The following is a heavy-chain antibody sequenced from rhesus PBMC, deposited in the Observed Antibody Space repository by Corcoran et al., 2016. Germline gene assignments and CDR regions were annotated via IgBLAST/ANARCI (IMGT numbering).Heavy chain of an antibody. D-gene: IGHD6-25*01. CDR2: IYGSGTST. V-gene: IGHV4-169*01. J-gene: IGHJ6*01. CDR3: ARHLSSGSYGLDS. Sequence: QLQLQESGPGLVKPSETLSVTCAVSGGSISSNYWSWIRQPPGKGLGWIGRIYGSGTSTNYNPSLKSRVTLSVDTSKNQLSLKLSSVTAADTAVYYCARHLSSGSYGLDSWGQGVVVTVSS. CDR1: GGSISSNY.